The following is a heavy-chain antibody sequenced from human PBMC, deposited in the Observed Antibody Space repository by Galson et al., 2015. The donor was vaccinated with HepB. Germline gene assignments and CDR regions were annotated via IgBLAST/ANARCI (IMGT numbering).Heavy chain of an antibody. CDR1: GATFSSRI. CDR3: ARGGFEDFYYYGLDV. D-gene: IGHD5-12*01. Sequence: SVKVSCKASGATFSSRIISWVRQAPGQGLEWMGRIIPLLGQPIYAQNFQDRVTLTADESMTTAYMELSSLRFEDTAVYYCARGGFEDFYYYGLDVWGQGTTVTVSS. CDR2: IIPLLGQP. V-gene: IGHV1-69*02. J-gene: IGHJ6*01.